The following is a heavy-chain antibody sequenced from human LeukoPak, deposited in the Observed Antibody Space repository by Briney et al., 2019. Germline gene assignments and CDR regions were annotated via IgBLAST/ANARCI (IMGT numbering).Heavy chain of an antibody. V-gene: IGHV4-39*01. D-gene: IGHD6-19*01. Sequence: PSETLSLTCTVSGGSISSSSYYWGWIRQPPGKGLEWIGSIYYSGSTYYNPSLKSRVTISVDTSKNQFSLKLGPVTAADTAVYYCARLAVAGGGYFDYWGQGTLVTVSS. CDR2: IYYSGST. J-gene: IGHJ4*02. CDR3: ARLAVAGGGYFDY. CDR1: GGSISSSSYY.